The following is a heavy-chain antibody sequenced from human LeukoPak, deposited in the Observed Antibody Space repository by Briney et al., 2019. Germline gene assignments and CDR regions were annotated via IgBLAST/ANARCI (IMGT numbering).Heavy chain of an antibody. J-gene: IGHJ3*02. V-gene: IGHV1-2*02. D-gene: IGHD2-2*02. CDR3: AREEINCSTSCYIVAFDI. CDR1: GYTFTGYY. CDR2: INPNSGGT. Sequence: GASVKVSCKASGYTFTGYYMHWVRQAPGQGLEWMGWINPNSGGTNYAQKFQGRVTMTRDTSISTAYMELSRLRSDDTTVYYCAREEINCSTSCYIVAFDIWGQGTMVTVSS.